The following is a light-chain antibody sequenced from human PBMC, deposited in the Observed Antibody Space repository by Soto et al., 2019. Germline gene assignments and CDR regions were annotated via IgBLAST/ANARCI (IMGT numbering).Light chain of an antibody. Sequence: AIQMTQSPSSLSASVGDRFTISCRASQGIGNALGWYQQKPGKPPKVLIYGAYNLQSGVPPRFSGSGSGTDFTLAISSLQHEDSETYYCLREINYPWTFGQGTKVDIK. V-gene: IGKV1-6*01. CDR3: LREINYPWT. CDR1: QGIGNA. J-gene: IGKJ1*01. CDR2: GAY.